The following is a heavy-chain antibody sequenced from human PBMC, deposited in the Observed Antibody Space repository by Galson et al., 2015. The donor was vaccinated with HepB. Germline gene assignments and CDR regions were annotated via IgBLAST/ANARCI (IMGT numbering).Heavy chain of an antibody. CDR3: ARKRSGWYGEAFDI. D-gene: IGHD6-19*01. CDR2: IKQDGSEK. J-gene: IGHJ3*02. Sequence: SLRLSCAASGFTFSSYWMSWVRQAPGKGLEWVASIKQDGSEKYYVDSVKGRFTISRDNAKNSLYLQMNSLRAEDTAVYYCARKRSGWYGEAFDIWGQGTMVTVSS. CDR1: GFTFSSYW. V-gene: IGHV3-7*03.